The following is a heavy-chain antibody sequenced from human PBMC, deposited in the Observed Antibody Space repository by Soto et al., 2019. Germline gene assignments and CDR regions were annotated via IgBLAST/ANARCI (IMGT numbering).Heavy chain of an antibody. CDR1: GFTFSSYA. CDR3: ARRGSGSDYDY. V-gene: IGHV3-23*01. D-gene: IGHD1-26*01. Sequence: EVQLLESGGGLVQPGGSLRLSCAASGFTFSSYAMRWVRQAPVKGLEWVSAISGSGGSTYYADSVKGRFTISRDKSQNTLYLQRNSLRAEGTAVYYCARRGSGSDYDYWGQGTLVTVSS. CDR2: ISGSGGST. J-gene: IGHJ4*02.